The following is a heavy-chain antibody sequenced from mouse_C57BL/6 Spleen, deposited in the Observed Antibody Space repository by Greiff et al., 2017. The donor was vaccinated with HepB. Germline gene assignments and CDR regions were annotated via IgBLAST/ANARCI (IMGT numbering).Heavy chain of an antibody. V-gene: IGHV5-9-1*02. CDR1: GFTFSSYA. D-gene: IGHD1-1*01. Sequence: EVKLMESGAGLVKPGGSLKLSCAASGFTFSSYAMSWVRQTPEKRLEWVAYISSGGDYIYYADTVKGRFTISRDNARNTLYLQMSSLKSEDTAMYYCTRDRGYYGSSYNWYFDVWGTGTTVTVSS. CDR2: ISSGGDYI. J-gene: IGHJ1*03. CDR3: TRDRGYYGSSYNWYFDV.